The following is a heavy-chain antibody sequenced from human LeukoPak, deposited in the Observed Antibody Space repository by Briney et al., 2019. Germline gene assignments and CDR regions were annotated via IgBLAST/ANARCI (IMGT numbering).Heavy chain of an antibody. D-gene: IGHD2-15*01. Sequence: PGGSLRLSCAASGFTFSSYWMSWVRQAPGKGLEWVANIKQGGSEKYYVDSVKGRFTISRDNAKNSLYLQMNSLRAEDTAVYYCAREVGSGGSLGFDYWGQGTLVTVS. CDR3: AREVGSGGSLGFDY. CDR1: GFTFSSYW. CDR2: IKQGGSEK. V-gene: IGHV3-7*01. J-gene: IGHJ4*02.